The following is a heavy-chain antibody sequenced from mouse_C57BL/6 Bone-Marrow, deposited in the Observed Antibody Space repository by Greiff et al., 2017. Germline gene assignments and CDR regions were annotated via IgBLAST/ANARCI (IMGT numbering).Heavy chain of an antibody. CDR3: ARVLITTVVATDY. V-gene: IGHV1-69*01. CDR1: GYTFTSYW. D-gene: IGHD1-1*01. CDR2: IDPSDSYT. Sequence: QVQLQQPGAELVMPGASVKLSCKASGYTFTSYWMHWVKQRPGQGLEWIGEIDPSDSYTNYNQKFKGKSTLTVDKSSSTAYMQLSSLTSEDSAVYFCARVLITTVVATDYWGQGTTLTVSS. J-gene: IGHJ2*01.